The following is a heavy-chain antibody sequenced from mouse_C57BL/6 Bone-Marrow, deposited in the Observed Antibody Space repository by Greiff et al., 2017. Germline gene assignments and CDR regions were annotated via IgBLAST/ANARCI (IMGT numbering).Heavy chain of an antibody. CDR3: ARSHYYGSSHWYFDV. CDR2: IYPGDGDT. Sequence: VQLQQSGPELVKPGASVKISCKASGYAFSSSWMNWVKQRPGKGLAWIGRIYPGDGDTNYNGTFKGKATLTADKSSSTAYMQRSGLTSEDSAVYFCARSHYYGSSHWYFDVWGTGTTVTVSS. CDR1: GYAFSSSW. J-gene: IGHJ1*03. D-gene: IGHD1-1*01. V-gene: IGHV1-82*01.